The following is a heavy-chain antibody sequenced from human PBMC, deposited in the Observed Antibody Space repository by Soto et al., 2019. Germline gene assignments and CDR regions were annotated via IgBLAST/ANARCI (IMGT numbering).Heavy chain of an antibody. Sequence: QVQLVQSGAEVKKPGASVKVSCKASGYTFTSYGISWVRQAPGQGLEWMGWISAYNGNTNYAQKLQGRVTMTTDTSTRTGYMELRRLRSDGTAVDFCARVGVWDGMDVWGQGTTVTVSS. CDR1: GYTFTSYG. J-gene: IGHJ6*01. CDR2: ISAYNGNT. CDR3: ARVGVWDGMDV. D-gene: IGHD2-8*02. V-gene: IGHV1-18*01.